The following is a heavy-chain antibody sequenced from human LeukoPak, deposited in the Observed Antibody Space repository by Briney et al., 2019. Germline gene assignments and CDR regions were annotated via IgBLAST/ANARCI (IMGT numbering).Heavy chain of an antibody. J-gene: IGHJ6*03. V-gene: IGHV4-59*04. CDR2: IYYSGST. Sequence: SETLSLTCTVSGGSISSYYWSWIRQPPGKGLEWIGYIYYSGSTYYNPSLKSRVTISVDTSKNQFSLKLSSVTAADTAVYYCVSVVPAARYYYYYYMDVWGKGTTVTVSS. CDR1: GGSISSYY. D-gene: IGHD2-2*01. CDR3: VSVVPAARYYYYYYMDV.